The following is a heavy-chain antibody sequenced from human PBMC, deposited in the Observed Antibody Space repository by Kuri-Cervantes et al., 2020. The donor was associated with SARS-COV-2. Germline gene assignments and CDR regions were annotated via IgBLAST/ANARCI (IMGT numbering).Heavy chain of an antibody. D-gene: IGHD5-18*01. CDR1: GGTFSSHA. CDR3: ARGGWGTAMGLGGYYYYHMDV. J-gene: IGHJ6*03. Sequence: SVKVSCKASGGTFSSHAISRVRQAPGQGLEWMGGIIPIFGTANYAQKFQGRVTITTDESTSTAYMELSSLRSEDTAVYYCARGGWGTAMGLGGYYYYHMDVWCKGTTVTVSS. V-gene: IGHV1-69*05. CDR2: IIPIFGTA.